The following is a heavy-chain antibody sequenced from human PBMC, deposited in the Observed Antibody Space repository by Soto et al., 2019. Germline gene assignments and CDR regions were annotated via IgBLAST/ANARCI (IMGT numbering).Heavy chain of an antibody. CDR2: IIPIFGTA. CDR1: GGTFSSYA. Sequence: GASVKVSCKASGGTFSSYAISWVRPAPGQGLEWMGGIIPIFGTANYAQKFQGRVTITADESTSTAYMELSSLRSEDTAVYYCARERDGYNSYYYYGMDVWGQGTTVTVSS. D-gene: IGHD1-1*01. J-gene: IGHJ6*02. V-gene: IGHV1-69*13. CDR3: ARERDGYNSYYYYGMDV.